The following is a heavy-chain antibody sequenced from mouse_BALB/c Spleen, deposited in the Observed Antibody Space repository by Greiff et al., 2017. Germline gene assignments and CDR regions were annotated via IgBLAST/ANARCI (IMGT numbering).Heavy chain of an antibody. J-gene: IGHJ4*01. V-gene: IGHV1S137*01. CDR3: ARGDYEAMDY. Sequence: VKLMESGAELVRPGVSVKISCKGSGYTFTDYAMHWVKQSHAKSLEWIGVISTYYGDASYNQKFKGKATMTVDKSSSTAYMELARLTSEDSAIYYCARGDYEAMDYWGQGTSVTVSS. CDR2: ISTYYGDA. CDR1: GYTFTDYA.